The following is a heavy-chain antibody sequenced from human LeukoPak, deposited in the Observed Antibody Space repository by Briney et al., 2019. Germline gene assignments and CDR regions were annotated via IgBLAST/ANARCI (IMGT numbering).Heavy chain of an antibody. V-gene: IGHV3-15*01. CDR1: GFTVSSNY. CDR3: TSGAMLVS. D-gene: IGHD3-22*01. J-gene: IGHJ5*02. CDR2: IKRKSDGGTT. Sequence: GGSLRLSCAASGFTVSSNYMSWVRQAPGKGLEWVGRIKRKSDGGTTDYAAPVKGRFTISRDDSKNTLYLQMNSLKTEDTAVYYCTSGAMLVSWGQGTLVTVSS.